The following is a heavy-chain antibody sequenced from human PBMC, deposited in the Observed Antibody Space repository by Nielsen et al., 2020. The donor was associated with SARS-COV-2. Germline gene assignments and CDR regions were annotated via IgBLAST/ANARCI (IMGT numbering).Heavy chain of an antibody. CDR3: ARGTGEDY. J-gene: IGHJ4*02. CDR1: GYTFTNYG. Sequence: SVKVSCKASGYTFTNYGISWVRQAPGQGLEWMGWISAYNGNRNYVQKFQGRVTMTTDTSTNTAYMELRSLKSDDTAVYYCARGTGEDYWGQGTLVTVSS. D-gene: IGHD1-26*01. CDR2: ISAYNGNR. V-gene: IGHV1-18*01.